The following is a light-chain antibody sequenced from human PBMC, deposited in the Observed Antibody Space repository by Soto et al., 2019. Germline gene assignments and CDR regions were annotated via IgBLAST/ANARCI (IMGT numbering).Light chain of an antibody. V-gene: IGLV2-14*01. CDR2: EVS. CDR1: SSDVGGYNY. CDR3: SSYTSSRAYV. Sequence: QSVLTQPASVSGSPGQSITISCTGTSSDVGGYNYVSWYQQQSGKAPKLMIHEVSNRPSGVSNRFSGSKSGNTASLTISGLXAEDEADYYCSSYTSSRAYVFGIGTKV. J-gene: IGLJ1*01.